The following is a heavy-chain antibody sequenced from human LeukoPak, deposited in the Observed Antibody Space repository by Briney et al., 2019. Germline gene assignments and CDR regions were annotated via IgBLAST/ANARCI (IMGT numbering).Heavy chain of an antibody. V-gene: IGHV4-59*01. CDR3: ARTPGYSSSWYLGYYYMDV. CDR2: IYYSGST. D-gene: IGHD6-13*01. CDR1: GVSISSYY. J-gene: IGHJ6*03. Sequence: PSETLSLTCTVSGVSISSYYWSWIRQPPGKGLEWIGYIYYSGSTNYNPSLKSRVTISVDTSKNQFSLKLSSVTAADTAVYYCARTPGYSSSWYLGYYYMDVWGKGTTVTVSS.